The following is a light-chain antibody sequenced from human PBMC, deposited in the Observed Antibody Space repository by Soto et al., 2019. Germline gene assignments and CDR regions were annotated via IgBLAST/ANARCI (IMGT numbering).Light chain of an antibody. Sequence: QTVVTQEPSLTVSPGGTVTLTCASSTGAVTSGYYPHWFQQKPGQAPSSLIYNTNNKYSWTPARFSGSLLGDKAALTLSDVQPEEEAEYYCLLYHGGGQLGVFGGGTKLTVL. CDR2: NTN. V-gene: IGLV7-43*01. J-gene: IGLJ3*02. CDR3: LLYHGGGQLGV. CDR1: TGAVTSGYY.